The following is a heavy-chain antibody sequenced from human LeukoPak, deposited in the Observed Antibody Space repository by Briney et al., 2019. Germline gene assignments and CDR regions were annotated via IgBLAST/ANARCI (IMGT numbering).Heavy chain of an antibody. CDR3: ALLGHVGATYEEAY. CDR2: ISAYNGNT. Sequence: GASVKVSCKASGYTFTSYGISWVRQAPGQGLECMGWISAYNGNTNYAQKLQGRVTMTTDTSTSTAYMELRSLRSDDTAVYYCALLGHVGATYEEAYWGQGTLVTVSS. D-gene: IGHD1-26*01. V-gene: IGHV1-18*01. J-gene: IGHJ4*02. CDR1: GYTFTSYG.